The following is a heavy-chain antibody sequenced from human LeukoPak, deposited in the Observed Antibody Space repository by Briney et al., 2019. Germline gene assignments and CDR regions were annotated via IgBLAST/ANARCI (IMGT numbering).Heavy chain of an antibody. CDR1: GGSISSSSYY. V-gene: IGHV4-39*02. Sequence: TSETLSLTCTVSGGSISSSSYYWGWIRQPPGKGLEWIGTIYYSGNTYYNPSLKSRVTLSVDTSKNQFSLKLSSVTAADTAVYYCARDVPYYYDSSDYYPFGYWGQGTLVTVSS. CDR3: ARDVPYYYDSSDYYPFGY. CDR2: IYYSGNT. J-gene: IGHJ4*02. D-gene: IGHD3-22*01.